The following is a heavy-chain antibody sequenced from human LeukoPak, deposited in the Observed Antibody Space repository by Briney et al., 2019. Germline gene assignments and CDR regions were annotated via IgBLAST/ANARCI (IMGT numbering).Heavy chain of an antibody. CDR2: ISYDGSNK. Sequence: GGSLRLSCAASGFTFSNYAMHWVRQAPGKGLEWVASISYDGSNKYYADSVKGRFTISRDNSKNTLFLQMNSLRAEDTAVYYCAREHSSSWDQFDYWGQGTLVTVSS. D-gene: IGHD6-13*01. CDR3: AREHSSSWDQFDY. CDR1: GFTFSNYA. J-gene: IGHJ4*02. V-gene: IGHV3-30*04.